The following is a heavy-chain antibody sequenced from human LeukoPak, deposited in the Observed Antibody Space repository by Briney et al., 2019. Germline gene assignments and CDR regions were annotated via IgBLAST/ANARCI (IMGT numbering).Heavy chain of an antibody. D-gene: IGHD7-27*01. CDR3: ARGLPWGQNSLYGMDV. CDR1: GYAFTTYY. V-gene: IGHV1-46*01. Sequence: ASVKVSCKASGYAFTTYYLHWVRQAPGQGLEWMGIINPSGGSTNYAQKFQGRVTMTRDTSTSTVYMELSSLKSDDTAVYYCARGLPWGQNSLYGMDVWGQGTTVTVSS. CDR2: INPSGGST. J-gene: IGHJ6*02.